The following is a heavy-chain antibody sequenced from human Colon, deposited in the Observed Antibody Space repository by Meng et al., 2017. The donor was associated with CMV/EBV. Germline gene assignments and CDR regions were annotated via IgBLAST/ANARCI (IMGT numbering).Heavy chain of an antibody. J-gene: IGHJ4*02. D-gene: IGHD1-1*01. CDR1: ISDSSSC. CDR3: ARQGTVVEAGTRASYFDY. Sequence: ISDSSSCWDWIRQTPGKGLEWIATIYYTGITYYTPSLRSRVALSVDRSKNQFSLRLTSVTAADTAIYHCARQGTVVEAGTRASYFDYWGQGALVTVSS. V-gene: IGHV4-39*01. CDR2: IYYTGIT.